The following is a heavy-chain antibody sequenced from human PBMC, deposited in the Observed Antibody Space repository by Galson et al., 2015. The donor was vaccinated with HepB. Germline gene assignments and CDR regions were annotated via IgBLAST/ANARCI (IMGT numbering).Heavy chain of an antibody. J-gene: IGHJ3*02. CDR3: ARSSYSSSSSGAFDT. D-gene: IGHD6-6*01. V-gene: IGHV1-18*04. CDR1: GYSFTSYG. CDR2: ISAYNGNT. Sequence: SVKVSCKASGYSFTSYGVSWVRQAPGQGLEWMGWISAYNGNTNYAQKLQGRVTMTTDTSTSTAYMEVRSLRSDDTAAYYCARSSYSSSSSGAFDTWGQGTMVTVSS.